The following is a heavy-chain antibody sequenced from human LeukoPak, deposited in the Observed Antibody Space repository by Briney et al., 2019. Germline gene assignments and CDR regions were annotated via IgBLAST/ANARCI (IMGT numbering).Heavy chain of an antibody. CDR1: GGSISSSSYY. J-gene: IGHJ4*02. Sequence: SETLSLTCTVSGGSISSSSYYWSWIRQPPGKGLEWIGYIYYSGSTNYNPSLKSRVTISVDTSKNQFSLKLSSVTAADTAVYYCARDGVYYYGSGSQQSDYWGQGTLVTVSS. CDR2: IYYSGST. D-gene: IGHD3-10*01. V-gene: IGHV4-61*01. CDR3: ARDGVYYYGSGSQQSDY.